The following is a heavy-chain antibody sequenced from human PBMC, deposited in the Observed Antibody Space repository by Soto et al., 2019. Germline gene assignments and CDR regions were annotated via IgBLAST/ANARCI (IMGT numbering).Heavy chain of an antibody. Sequence: QVQLVQSGAEVKKPGASVKVSCKASGYTFTSYGISWVRQAPGQGLEWMGWISAYNGNTNYAQKLQGRVTMTTDTATSTAYMELRSLRSDDTALYYCARVEKGWFGELISWFDPWGQGTLVTVSS. V-gene: IGHV1-18*01. CDR1: GYTFTSYG. D-gene: IGHD3-10*01. J-gene: IGHJ5*02. CDR3: ARVEKGWFGELISWFDP. CDR2: ISAYNGNT.